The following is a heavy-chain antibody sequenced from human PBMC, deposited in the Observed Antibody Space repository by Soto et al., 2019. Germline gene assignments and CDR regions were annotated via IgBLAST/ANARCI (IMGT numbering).Heavy chain of an antibody. CDR2: ISSSSSTI. D-gene: IGHD3-10*01. V-gene: IGHV3-48*01. Sequence: EVQLVESGGGLVQPGGSLRLSCAASGFTFSSYSMNWVRQAPGKGLEWVSYISSSSSTIYYADSVKGRFTISRDKAKNSLYLQMNSLRAEDTAVYYCARSMDDYYYYGMDVWGQGTTVTVSS. CDR3: ARSMDDYYYYGMDV. CDR1: GFTFSSYS. J-gene: IGHJ6*02.